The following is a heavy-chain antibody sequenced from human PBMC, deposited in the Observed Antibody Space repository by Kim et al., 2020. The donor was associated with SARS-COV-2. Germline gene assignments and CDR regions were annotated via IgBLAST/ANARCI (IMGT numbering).Heavy chain of an antibody. CDR1: GGSISSGGYY. Sequence: SETLSLTCTVSGGSISSGGYYWSWIRQHPGKGLEWIGYIYYSGTTYYNPSLKSRVTISVDTSKNQFSLKLSSVTAADTAVYYCARDQLGTFTDYWGQGTLVTVSS. CDR3: ARDQLGTFTDY. J-gene: IGHJ4*02. D-gene: IGHD6-13*01. V-gene: IGHV4-31*03. CDR2: IYYSGTT.